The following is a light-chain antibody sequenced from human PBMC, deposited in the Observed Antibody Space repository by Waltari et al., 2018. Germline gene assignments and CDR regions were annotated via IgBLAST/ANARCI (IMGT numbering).Light chain of an antibody. CDR2: DFY. CDR3: SSFTTRKTLV. V-gene: IGLV2-14*01. CDR1: GCDTVNFNS. Sequence: QSALTQPASVSGSPGQSNTISCTAPGCDTVNFNSVSWHQQRPGKAPKVLIYDFYKRPSGVSDRFSGSKSATAASLTISGLQAEDEADYFCSSFTTRKTLVFGGGTKVTVL. J-gene: IGLJ3*02.